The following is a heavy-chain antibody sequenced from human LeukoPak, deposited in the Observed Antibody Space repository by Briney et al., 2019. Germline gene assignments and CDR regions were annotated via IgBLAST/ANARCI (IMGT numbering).Heavy chain of an antibody. Sequence: PSQTLSLTCTVSGGSNSSGSYYWSWIRQPPGKGLEWAGEINHSGSTNYNPSLKSRVTISVDTSKNQFSLKLSSVTAADTAVYYCARGRQTYYYDSSGRAFDIWGQGTMVTISS. J-gene: IGHJ3*02. D-gene: IGHD3-22*01. CDR1: GGSNSSGSYY. CDR2: INHSGST. CDR3: ARGRQTYYYDSSGRAFDI. V-gene: IGHV4-39*07.